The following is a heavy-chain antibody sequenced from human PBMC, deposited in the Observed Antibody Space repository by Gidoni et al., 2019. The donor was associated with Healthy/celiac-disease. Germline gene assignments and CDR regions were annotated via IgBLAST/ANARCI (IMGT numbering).Heavy chain of an antibody. J-gene: IGHJ4*02. CDR2: ISSSSSTI. V-gene: IGHV3-48*01. D-gene: IGHD3-10*01. Sequence: EVQLVESGGGLVQPGGSLRLSCAASGFTFSSYSMNWVRQAPGKGLEWVSYISSSSSTIYNADSVKGRFTISRDNAKNSLYLQMNSLRAEDTAVYYCARDYPLRGRYFDYWGQGTLVTVSS. CDR1: GFTFSSYS. CDR3: ARDYPLRGRYFDY.